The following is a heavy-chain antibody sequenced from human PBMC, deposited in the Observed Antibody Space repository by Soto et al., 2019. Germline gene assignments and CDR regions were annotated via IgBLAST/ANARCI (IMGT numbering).Heavy chain of an antibody. CDR3: SKENGCRSIWFEFDY. CDR2: ISGSGGST. CDR1: GFTFSSYA. V-gene: IGHV3-23*01. D-gene: IGHD6-13*01. Sequence: EVQLLESGGGLVQPGGSLRLSCAASGFTFSSYAMSWVRQAPGKGLEWVSAISGSGGSTYYADSVKGRFTISRDHSKYTLYLQMNSLGAEDTAVYYCSKENGCRSIWFEFDYWGQGVLVTVSS. J-gene: IGHJ4*02.